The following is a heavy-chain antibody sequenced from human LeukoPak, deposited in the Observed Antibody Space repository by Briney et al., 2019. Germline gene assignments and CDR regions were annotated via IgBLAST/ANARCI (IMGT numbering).Heavy chain of an antibody. CDR1: GFTFSSYG. D-gene: IGHD4-17*01. Sequence: GGSLRLSCAASGFTFSSYGMHWVRQAPGKGLEWVAVIWYDGSNKYYADSVKGRFTISRDNSKNTLYLQMNSLRVEDTAVYYCAKAGRTTVTNPYFDYWGQGTLVTVSS. V-gene: IGHV3-33*06. CDR3: AKAGRTTVTNPYFDY. J-gene: IGHJ4*02. CDR2: IWYDGSNK.